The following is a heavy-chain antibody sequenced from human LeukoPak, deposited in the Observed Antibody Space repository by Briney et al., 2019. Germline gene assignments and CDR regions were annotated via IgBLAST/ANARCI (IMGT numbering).Heavy chain of an antibody. D-gene: IGHD6-19*01. Sequence: PGRSLRLSCAASGFTFSSYAMYWVRQAPGKGLEWVAVISYDGSNKYYADSVKGRFTISRDNSKNTLYLQMNSLRAEDTAVYYCARVTEFGYSSGWYARTPWDGMDVWGQGTTVTVSS. CDR3: ARVTEFGYSSGWYARTPWDGMDV. V-gene: IGHV3-30*04. J-gene: IGHJ6*02. CDR1: GFTFSSYA. CDR2: ISYDGSNK.